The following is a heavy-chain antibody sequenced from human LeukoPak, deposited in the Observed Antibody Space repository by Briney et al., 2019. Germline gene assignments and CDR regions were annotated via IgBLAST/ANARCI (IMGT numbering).Heavy chain of an antibody. D-gene: IGHD5-18*01. Sequence: SETLSLTCAVYGGSFSGYYWSWIRQPPGKGLEWIGEINHSGSTNYNPSLKSRVIISVDTSKNQFSLKLTSVTAADTAVYYCARGEGWLDYWGQGALVTVSS. CDR3: ARGEGWLDY. J-gene: IGHJ4*02. CDR2: INHSGST. CDR1: GGSFSGYY. V-gene: IGHV4-34*01.